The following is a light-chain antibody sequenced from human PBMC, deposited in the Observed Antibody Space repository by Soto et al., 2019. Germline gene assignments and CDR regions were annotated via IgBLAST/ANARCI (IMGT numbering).Light chain of an antibody. CDR3: QSYDTSLRGVV. J-gene: IGLJ3*02. V-gene: IGLV1-40*01. Sequence: QSVLAQPPSVSGAPGQRVTIPCTGSGSNIGSGYDVLWYQQLPGAVPKLLNYGNNNRPSGVPDRFSASKSDTSASLAITGLQAEDEAVYSCQSYDTSLRGVVFGGGTKLTVL. CDR2: GNN. CDR1: GSNIGSGYD.